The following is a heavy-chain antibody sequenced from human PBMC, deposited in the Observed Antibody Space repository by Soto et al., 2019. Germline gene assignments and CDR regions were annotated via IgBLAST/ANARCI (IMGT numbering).Heavy chain of an antibody. D-gene: IGHD1-20*01. CDR1: GGFISSGGYS. Sequence: PSETLSLTCAVSGGFISSGGYSWSWIRQPPGKGLEWIGYIYHSGSTYYNPSLKSRVTISVDRSKNQFSLKLRCVTAAVSAGYYFAVSVHNQNSDMDVCVKGT. V-gene: IGHV4-30-2*01. J-gene: IGHJ6*04. CDR2: IYHSGST. CDR3: AVSVHNQNSDMDV.